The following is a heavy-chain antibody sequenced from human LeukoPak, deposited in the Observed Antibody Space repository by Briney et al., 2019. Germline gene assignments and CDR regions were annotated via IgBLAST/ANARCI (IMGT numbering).Heavy chain of an antibody. CDR3: ARDPLKAAYDSSAI. Sequence: KPGGSLRLSCAASGFTFRSYSMNWVRQAPGKGLEWVSAIDPSSTYIYYADSVKGRFTISRDNAKNSLYLQMNSLRAEDTAVYYCARDPLKAAYDSSAIWGQGTMVTVSS. D-gene: IGHD3-22*01. J-gene: IGHJ3*02. CDR1: GFTFRSYS. V-gene: IGHV3-21*01. CDR2: IDPSSTYI.